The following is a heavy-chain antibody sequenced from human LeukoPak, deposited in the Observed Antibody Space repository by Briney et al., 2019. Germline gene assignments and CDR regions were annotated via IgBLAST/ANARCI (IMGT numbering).Heavy chain of an antibody. CDR1: GCPFTGYY. D-gene: IGHD4-17*01. J-gene: IGHJ4*02. CDR2: INPNSGGT. V-gene: IGHV1-2*02. Sequence: ASVKVSCKASGCPFTGYYIHGGRQAPGQGLEGMGWINPNSGGTNYAQKFQGRVTMTSDTSITTAYMDLSRLTSDDTAVYYCAREISDYASAYWGQGTLVTVSS. CDR3: AREISDYASAY.